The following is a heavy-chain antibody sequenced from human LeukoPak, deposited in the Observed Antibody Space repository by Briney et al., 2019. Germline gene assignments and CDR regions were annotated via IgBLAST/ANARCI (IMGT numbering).Heavy chain of an antibody. CDR3: ARGGRPDY. V-gene: IGHV3-7*01. J-gene: IGHJ4*02. CDR2: IKEDGREK. CDR1: GFTFSSSW. Sequence: GGSLRLSCATSGFTFSSSWMSWVRQAPGKGLECVANIKEDGREKYYVDSVKGRFTISRDNAKNSLYLQMSSLRAEDAAVYYCARGGRPDYWGQGTLATVSS. D-gene: IGHD3-10*01.